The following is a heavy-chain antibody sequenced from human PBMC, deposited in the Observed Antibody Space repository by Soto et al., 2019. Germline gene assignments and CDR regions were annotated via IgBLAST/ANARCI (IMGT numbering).Heavy chain of an antibody. CDR2: ISASGDST. Sequence: LRLSCATSGFTFSLYAMSWVRQAPGKGLEWVSAISASGDSTYYADSVTGRFTISRDKSKNTLYLQMNSLRAEDTALFYCAKSYSSNWYDYFDYWGQGSLVTVSS. J-gene: IGHJ4*02. V-gene: IGHV3-23*01. CDR1: GFTFSLYA. D-gene: IGHD6-13*01. CDR3: AKSYSSNWYDYFDY.